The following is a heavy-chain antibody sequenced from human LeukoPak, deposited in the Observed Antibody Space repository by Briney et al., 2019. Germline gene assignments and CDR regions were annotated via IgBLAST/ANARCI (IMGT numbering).Heavy chain of an antibody. CDR2: IYYSGST. D-gene: IGHD3-9*01. V-gene: IGHV4-31*03. CDR1: GGSICSGGYY. CDR3: ASVERYFDWLYGAFDI. Sequence: SETLSLTCTVSGGSICSGGYYWSWIRQHPGKGLEWIGYIYYSGSTYYNPSLKSRVTISVDTSKHQFSLKLSSVTAADTAVYYCASVERYFDWLYGAFDIWGQGTMVTVSS. J-gene: IGHJ3*02.